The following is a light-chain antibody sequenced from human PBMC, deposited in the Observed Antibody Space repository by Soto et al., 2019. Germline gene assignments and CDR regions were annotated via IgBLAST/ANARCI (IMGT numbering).Light chain of an antibody. CDR2: GAS. CDR3: QQYGSSPLT. V-gene: IGKV3-20*01. Sequence: EIVLTQSPGTLSLSPGERATLSCRASQSVSSSFLAWYQQKPGQAPRLLFYGASSRATGIPDRFSGSGSGTDVTLTISRLEPEDVAVYYCQQYGSSPLTFGGGTKVEIK. CDR1: QSVSSSF. J-gene: IGKJ4*01.